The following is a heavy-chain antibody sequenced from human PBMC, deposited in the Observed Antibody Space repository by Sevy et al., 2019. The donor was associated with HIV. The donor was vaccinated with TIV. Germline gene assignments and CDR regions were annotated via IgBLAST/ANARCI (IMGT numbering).Heavy chain of an antibody. Sequence: ASVKVSCKVSGYTLTKLSMHWVRQAPGKGLEWMGGFDPEDGETIYAQKFQDRITMTEDTSTDTAYMELNSLRSEDTAVYYFASGREYYYGYRGYFDYWGQGTLVTVSS. D-gene: IGHD3-10*01. CDR1: GYTLTKLS. CDR3: ASGREYYYGYRGYFDY. CDR2: FDPEDGET. J-gene: IGHJ4*02. V-gene: IGHV1-24*01.